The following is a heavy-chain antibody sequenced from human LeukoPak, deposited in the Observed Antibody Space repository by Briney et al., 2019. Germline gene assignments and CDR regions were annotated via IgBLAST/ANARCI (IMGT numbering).Heavy chain of an antibody. CDR2: ISAYNGNT. CDR3: ARGRGYDSSGYSFDY. D-gene: IGHD3-22*01. CDR1: GYTFTSYG. V-gene: IGHV1-18*01. Sequence: ASVKVSCKASGYTFTSYGISWVRQAPGQGLEWMGWISAYNGNTNYAQKLQGRVTMTTDTSTGTAYMELRSLRSDDTAVYYCARGRGYDSSGYSFDYWGQGTLVTVSS. J-gene: IGHJ4*02.